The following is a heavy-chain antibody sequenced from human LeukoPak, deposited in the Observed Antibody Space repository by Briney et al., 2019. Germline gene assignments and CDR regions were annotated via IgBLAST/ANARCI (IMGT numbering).Heavy chain of an antibody. J-gene: IGHJ5*02. Sequence: ASVKVSCKASGYNFTNYVIHWVRQAPGQRLEWIGWINAGNGNTKYSQKVQGRVTITRDTSASTAYMELSSLRSEDTAVYYCAVISSVVRALTGESWGQGTQVTVSS. CDR1: GYNFTNYV. CDR3: AVISSVVRALTGES. CDR2: INAGNGNT. D-gene: IGHD3-10*01. V-gene: IGHV1-3*01.